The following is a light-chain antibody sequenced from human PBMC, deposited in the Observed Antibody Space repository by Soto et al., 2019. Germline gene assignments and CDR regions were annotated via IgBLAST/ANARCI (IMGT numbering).Light chain of an antibody. Sequence: DIVMTQSPDSLAVSLGERATINCKSSQSVLYTSDNKNFLAWYQVKPGQPPRLLIHWASTRESGVPDRFSGSGSGTDFTLTISSLHAEDVAVYYCQQYHSTPWTFGQGTKVEVK. J-gene: IGKJ1*01. CDR1: QSVLYTSDNKNF. CDR2: WAS. CDR3: QQYHSTPWT. V-gene: IGKV4-1*01.